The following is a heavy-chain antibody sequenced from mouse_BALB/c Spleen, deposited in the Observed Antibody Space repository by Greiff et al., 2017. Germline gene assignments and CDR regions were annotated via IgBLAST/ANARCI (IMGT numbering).Heavy chain of an antibody. CDR3: ASGTGAMDY. D-gene: IGHD4-1*01. CDR1: GFTFSSFG. J-gene: IGHJ4*01. V-gene: IGHV5-17*02. Sequence: EVKLMESGGGLVQPGGSRKLSCAASGFTFSSFGMHWVRQAPEKGLEWVAYISSGSSTIYYADTVKGRFTISRDNPKNTLFLQMTSLRSEDTAMYYCASGTGAMDYWGQGTSVTVSS. CDR2: ISSGSSTI.